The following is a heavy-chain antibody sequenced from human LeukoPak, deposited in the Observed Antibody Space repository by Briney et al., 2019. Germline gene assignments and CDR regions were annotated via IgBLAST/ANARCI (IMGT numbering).Heavy chain of an antibody. Sequence: GGSLRLSCAASGLTFSDSHMSWIRQAPGKGLEWVSYSSSSGTTIYYADSVKGRFTISRDNTKNSLYLQMNSLRAEDTAMYYCASAIVATVQDPPFDYWGQGTLVTVSS. D-gene: IGHD5-12*01. V-gene: IGHV3-11*01. CDR1: GLTFSDSH. CDR2: SSSSGTTI. J-gene: IGHJ4*02. CDR3: ASAIVATVQDPPFDY.